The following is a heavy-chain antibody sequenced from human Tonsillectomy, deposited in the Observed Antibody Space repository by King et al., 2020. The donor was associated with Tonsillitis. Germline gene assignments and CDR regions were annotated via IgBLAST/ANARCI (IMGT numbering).Heavy chain of an antibody. CDR3: ARDQPVGSTRFDY. V-gene: IGHV4-4*07. J-gene: IGHJ4*02. CDR2: IHTRGST. CDR1: VASMSCYY. D-gene: IGHD2-2*01. Sequence: VQLQESGPGLVKPSETLSLTCTVSVASMSCYYWSWSRQPAEKGLEWIGRIHTRGSTNYNPPLESRVTMSVDTSKNQFSLKLTSMTAADTAVYYCARDQPVGSTRFDYWGQGILVTVSS.